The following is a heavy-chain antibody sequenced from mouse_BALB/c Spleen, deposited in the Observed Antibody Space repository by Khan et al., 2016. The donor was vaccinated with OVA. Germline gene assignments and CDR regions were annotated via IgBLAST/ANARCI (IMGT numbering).Heavy chain of an antibody. J-gene: IGHJ4*01. D-gene: IGHD2-3*01. CDR1: GFSLTSYG. Sequence: QVQLKQSGPGLVAPSQSLSITCTVSGFSLTSYGVNWVRQPPGEGLEWLGVIWAGGSTNYNSALRSRWSINKDNSKSQVFLKMHSLQTDDTAMYYCVRFYDPYYAMDYWGQGTSVTVSS. CDR2: IWAGGST. V-gene: IGHV2-9*02. CDR3: VRFYDPYYAMDY.